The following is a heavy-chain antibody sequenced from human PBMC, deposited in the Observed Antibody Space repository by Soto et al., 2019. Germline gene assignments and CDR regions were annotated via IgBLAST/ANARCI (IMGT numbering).Heavy chain of an antibody. CDR1: GGSVSVYY. CDR3: ARGVGSSPPQY. V-gene: IGHV4-59*02. CDR2: IYASGSP. Sequence: PSETLSLTCTLSGGSVSVYYWSWIRQSTGQGLEWIGYIYASGSPYYNPSPRSRVTISADTSKNQISLKLTSPTAADTAVYYCARGVGSSPPQYWGRGTLVTVSS. D-gene: IGHD1-26*01. J-gene: IGHJ4*02.